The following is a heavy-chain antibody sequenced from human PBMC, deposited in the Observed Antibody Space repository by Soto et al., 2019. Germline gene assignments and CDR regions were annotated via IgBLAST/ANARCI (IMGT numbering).Heavy chain of an antibody. V-gene: IGHV4-31*03. CDR1: GGSISSGGYY. CDR3: ARAHIAAAGGGLNWFDP. CDR2: IYYSGST. Sequence: QMQLQESGPGLVKPSQTLSLTCTVSGGSISSGGYYWSWIRQHPGKGLEWIGYIYYSGSTYYNPSLKSRVTISVDTSKNQFSLKLSSVTAADTAVYYCARAHIAAAGGGLNWFDPWGQGTLVTVSS. J-gene: IGHJ5*02. D-gene: IGHD6-13*01.